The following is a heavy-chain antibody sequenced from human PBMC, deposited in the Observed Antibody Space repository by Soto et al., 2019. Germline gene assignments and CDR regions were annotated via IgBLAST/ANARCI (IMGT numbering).Heavy chain of an antibody. CDR2: IIPLFGTT. CDR1: GGTFSSNS. D-gene: IGHD6-19*01. Sequence: QVQLVQSGAEVQRPGSSVKVSCKASGGTFSSNSINWVRQAPGQGLEWMGSIIPLFGTTDYAQNFQGRVTISADTFTNTEYMELSSLGYEDTAVYFWARAVLSSSRPSYYWDGVDVWGQGTTVTVSS. V-gene: IGHV1-69*06. J-gene: IGHJ6*02. CDR3: ARAVLSSSRPSYYWDGVDV.